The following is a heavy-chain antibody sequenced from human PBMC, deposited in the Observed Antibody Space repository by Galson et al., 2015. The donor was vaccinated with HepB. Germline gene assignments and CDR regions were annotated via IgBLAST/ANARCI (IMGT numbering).Heavy chain of an antibody. D-gene: IGHD6-13*01. V-gene: IGHV4-59*01. CDR2: IYYSGST. J-gene: IGHJ4*02. CDR3: ARVGAAAGTEVFDY. CDR1: GGSISSYY. Sequence: ETLSLTCTVSGGSISSYYWSWIRQPPGKGLEWIGYIYYSGSTNYNPSLKSRVTISVDASKNQFSLKLSSVTAADTAVYYCARVGAAAGTEVFDYWGQGTLVTVSS.